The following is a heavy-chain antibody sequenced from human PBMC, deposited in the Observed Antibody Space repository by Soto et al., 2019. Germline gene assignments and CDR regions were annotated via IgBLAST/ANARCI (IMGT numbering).Heavy chain of an antibody. V-gene: IGHV1-69*13. J-gene: IGHJ4*02. Sequence: SVKVSCKASGYAFSSYAITWVRQAPGQGLEWLGGITPFLGTTNYAQQLQGRLTFTADESTTTVYMELNSLRSDDTAVYYCARPGYCGGDCFYYFGHWGQGTLVTVSS. D-gene: IGHD2-21*02. CDR2: ITPFLGTT. CDR3: ARPGYCGGDCFYYFGH. CDR1: GYAFSSYA.